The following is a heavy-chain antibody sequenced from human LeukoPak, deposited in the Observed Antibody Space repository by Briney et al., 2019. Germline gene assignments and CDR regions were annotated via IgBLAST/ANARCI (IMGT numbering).Heavy chain of an antibody. V-gene: IGHV3-30*04. CDR3: ARAGGDSSGSFERYRYSDY. CDR2: ISSGSEK. J-gene: IGHJ4*02. Sequence: GRSLRLSCEASGFTFSIFPMHWVRQAPGQGLEWVALISSGSEKYYAASVKGRFTISRDNSKNMLYLQMNSLRADDTAVYYCARAGGDSSGSFERYRYSDYWGQGTLVTVSS. D-gene: IGHD1-26*01. CDR1: GFTFSIFP.